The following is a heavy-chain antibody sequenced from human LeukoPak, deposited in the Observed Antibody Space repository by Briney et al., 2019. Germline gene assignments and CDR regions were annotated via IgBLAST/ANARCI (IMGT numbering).Heavy chain of an antibody. CDR3: ARGRGTIGSNRDFYYYYYMDI. V-gene: IGHV1-3*03. D-gene: IGHD4-11*01. CDR2: INLVNGNT. Sequence: ASVKVSCKASGYTFTNYAIHWVRLAPGQRLQWMGWINLVNGNTKFSQDFEGRVTITRDTSASTVYMELSSLRPDDMAVYYCARGRGTIGSNRDFYYYYYMDIWGNGTPVTVSS. CDR1: GYTFTNYA. J-gene: IGHJ6*03.